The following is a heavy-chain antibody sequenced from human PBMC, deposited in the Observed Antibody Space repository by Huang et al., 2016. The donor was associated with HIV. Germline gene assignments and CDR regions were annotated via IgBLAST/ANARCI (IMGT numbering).Heavy chain of an antibody. CDR2: MNRNGKA. V-gene: IGHV4-34*02. J-gene: IGHJ2*01. CDR1: GGSFTGNY. CDR3: ATTLNPLLGRYFDL. Sequence: QVQLQQWGAGLLKPSETLSLACGVVGGSFTGNYWAWIRQPPGKGLEWIGEMNRNGKAKYMASLESRVLRSIDLAMDRFSLTLDSVTAADTATYYCATTLNPLLGRYFDLWGRGTLVTVSS. D-gene: IGHD2-15*01.